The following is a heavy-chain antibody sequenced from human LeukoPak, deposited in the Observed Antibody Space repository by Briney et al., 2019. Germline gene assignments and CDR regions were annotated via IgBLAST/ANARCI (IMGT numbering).Heavy chain of an antibody. CDR1: GGSISSYS. D-gene: IGHD1-1*01. J-gene: IGHJ4*02. CDR2: IYDSGST. Sequence: PSETLSLTCTVSGGSISSYSWSWIRQSPGKGLNWIGNIYDSGSTNYNPSPKSRVTISVDTSKNQFSLKLSSVTAADTAVYYCARGGTAELDYWGQGTLVTVSS. V-gene: IGHV4-59*01. CDR3: ARGGTAELDY.